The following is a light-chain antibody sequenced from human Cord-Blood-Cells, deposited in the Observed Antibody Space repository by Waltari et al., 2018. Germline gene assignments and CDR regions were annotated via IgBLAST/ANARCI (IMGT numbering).Light chain of an antibody. CDR1: RSNIGSNT. CDR2: SNN. Sequence: QSVLTQPPSASGTPGQRVPISCSGSRSNIGSNTVNWYQHPPGTAPKPLIYSNNQRPSGVPDRFSGSKSGTSASLAISGLQSEDEADYYCAAWDDSLNGVVFGGGTKLTVL. CDR3: AAWDDSLNGVV. V-gene: IGLV1-44*01. J-gene: IGLJ2*01.